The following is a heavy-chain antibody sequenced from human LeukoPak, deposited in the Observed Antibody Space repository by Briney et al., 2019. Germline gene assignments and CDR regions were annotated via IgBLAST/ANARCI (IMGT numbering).Heavy chain of an antibody. CDR2: IRYDGSNK. Sequence: GGSLRLSCAASGFTFSSYGMHWVRQAPGKGLEWVAFIRYDGSNKYYADSVKGRFTISRDNAKNSLYLQMNSLRAEDTAVYYCARASSSSWPLDYWGQGTLVTVSS. CDR3: ARASSSSWPLDY. CDR1: GFTFSSYG. D-gene: IGHD6-13*01. J-gene: IGHJ4*02. V-gene: IGHV3-30*02.